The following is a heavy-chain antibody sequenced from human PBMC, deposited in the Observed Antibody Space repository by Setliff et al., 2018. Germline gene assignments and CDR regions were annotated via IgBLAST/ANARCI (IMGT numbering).Heavy chain of an antibody. Sequence: GGSLRLSCAASGFTFSSFWMSWVRQSPGGGLEWVANINQDGSGKFYVDSVKGRFTISRDNAKNSLYLQMNSLRAEDTAVYYCARDLGAIFRYGLDVWGQGTTVTVSS. D-gene: IGHD3-16*01. CDR3: ARDLGAIFRYGLDV. CDR2: INQDGSGK. J-gene: IGHJ6*02. V-gene: IGHV3-7*01. CDR1: GFTFSSFW.